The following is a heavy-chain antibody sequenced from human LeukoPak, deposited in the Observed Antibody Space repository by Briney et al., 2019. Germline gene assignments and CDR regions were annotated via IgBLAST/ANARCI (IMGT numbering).Heavy chain of an antibody. D-gene: IGHD3-10*01. CDR1: GGSFSGYY. V-gene: IGHV3-7*01. J-gene: IGHJ4*02. CDR3: ARDFRIRYYASGSYGY. CDR2: IKQDGSEK. Sequence: PSETLSLTCAVYGGSFSGYYWSWIRQAPGKGLEWVANIKQDGSEKYYVDSVKGRFTISRDNAKNSLYLQMNSLRAEDTAVYYCARDFRIRYYASGSYGYWGQGTLVTVSS.